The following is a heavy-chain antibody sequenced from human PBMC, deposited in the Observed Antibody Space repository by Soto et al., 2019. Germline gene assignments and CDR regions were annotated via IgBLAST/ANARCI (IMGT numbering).Heavy chain of an antibody. Sequence: GGSLRLSCAASGFTFNNYAMNWVRQAPGKGLEWVATISATGGSTYCADSVKGRFTISRDNSKNTLYLQMNGLRVEDTAVYYCAKDRLAGNFDYWGRGTQVTVSS. V-gene: IGHV3-23*01. CDR1: GFTFNNYA. CDR3: AKDRLAGNFDY. J-gene: IGHJ4*02. CDR2: ISATGGST.